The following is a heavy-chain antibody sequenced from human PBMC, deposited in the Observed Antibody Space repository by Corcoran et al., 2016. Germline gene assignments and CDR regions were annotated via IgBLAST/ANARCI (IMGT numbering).Heavy chain of an antibody. D-gene: IGHD5-12*01. CDR1: GGSVSSGSYY. J-gene: IGHJ6*02. CDR3: ARTSAPRTIVATKRNYYGMDV. CDR2: INHSGST. Sequence: QVQLQESGPGLVKPSETLSLTCTVSGGSVSSGSYYWSWIRQPPGKGLEWIGEINHSGSTNYNPSLKSRVTISVDTSKNQFSLKLSSVTAADTAVYYCARTSAPRTIVATKRNYYGMDVWGQGTTVTVSS. V-gene: IGHV4-61*01.